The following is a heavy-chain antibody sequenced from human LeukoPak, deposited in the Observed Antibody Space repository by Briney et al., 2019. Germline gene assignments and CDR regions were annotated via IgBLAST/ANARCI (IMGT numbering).Heavy chain of an antibody. CDR3: ARQIASAGTAGFDF. V-gene: IGHV4-4*07. CDR2: IYSTGST. Sequence: SETLSLTYTVSGGSISGYYWSCTRQPPGKGLERIGRIYSTGSTNYNPSLKSRVTMSVDTSKNQFPLRLRSVTAADTAVYYCARQIASAGTAGFDFWGQGALVTVSS. D-gene: IGHD6-13*01. J-gene: IGHJ4*02. CDR1: GGSISGYY.